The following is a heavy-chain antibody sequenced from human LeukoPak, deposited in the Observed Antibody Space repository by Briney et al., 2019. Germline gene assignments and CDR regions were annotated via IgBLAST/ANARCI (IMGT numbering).Heavy chain of an antibody. V-gene: IGHV4-59*01. J-gene: IGHJ6*02. CDR1: GGSISSYY. Sequence: SETLSLTCTVSGGSISSYYWSWIRQPPGKGLEWIGYIYYSGSTNYNPSLKSRVTISVDTSKNQFSLKLSSVTAADTAVYYCAGEGYYYGMDVWGQGTTVTVSS. CDR3: AGEGYYYGMDV. CDR2: IYYSGST.